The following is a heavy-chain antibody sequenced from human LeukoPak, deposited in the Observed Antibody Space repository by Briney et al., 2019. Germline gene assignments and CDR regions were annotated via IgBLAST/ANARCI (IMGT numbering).Heavy chain of an antibody. CDR1: GGSISSGSYY. D-gene: IGHD3-22*01. Sequence: PSETLSLTCTVSGGSISSGSYYWRWIRQPVGKGLEGIGGISSSGSTNYNPSLKSRVTISVDTSKNQFSLKLSSVTAADTAVYFCARGSYSYDSSGAFDIWGQGTMVTVSS. CDR3: ARGSYSYDSSGAFDI. V-gene: IGHV4-61*02. J-gene: IGHJ3*02. CDR2: ISSSGST.